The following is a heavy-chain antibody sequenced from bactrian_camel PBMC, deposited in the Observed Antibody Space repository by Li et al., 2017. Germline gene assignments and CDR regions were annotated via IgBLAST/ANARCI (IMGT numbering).Heavy chain of an antibody. D-gene: IGHD6*01. CDR3: AGDRPYGAWYMESQYRY. CDR1: GHSRGSNC. Sequence: HVQLVESGGGAVQNGGSLRLSCKVSGHSRGSNCVGWYRLPPGRAPAEREGIAAIRRDGGETWYAESVKGRFTISRESGKNTVHLQMNSLMPEDSGVYHCAGDRPYGAWYMESQYRYWGRGTQVTVS. CDR2: IRRDGGET. V-gene: IGHV3S53*01. J-gene: IGHJ4*01.